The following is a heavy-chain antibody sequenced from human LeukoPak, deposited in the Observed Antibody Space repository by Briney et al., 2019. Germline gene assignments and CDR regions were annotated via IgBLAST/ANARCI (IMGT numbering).Heavy chain of an antibody. Sequence: SETLSPTCAVYGGSFSGYYWSWIRQPPGKGLEWIGEINHSGSTNYNPSLKSRVTISVDTSKNQFSLKLSSVTAAGTAVYYCARHLGYCSSTSCYYYYYYGMDVWGQGTTVTVSS. CDR1: GGSFSGYY. J-gene: IGHJ6*02. CDR3: ARHLGYCSSTSCYYYYYYGMDV. V-gene: IGHV4-34*01. D-gene: IGHD2-2*01. CDR2: INHSGST.